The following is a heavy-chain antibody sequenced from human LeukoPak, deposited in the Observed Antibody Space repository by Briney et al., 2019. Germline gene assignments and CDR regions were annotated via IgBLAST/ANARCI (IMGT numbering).Heavy chain of an antibody. CDR3: ARVNTLIRGIGWFDP. CDR1: GASISSYF. Sequence: PSETLSLTCTVSGASISSYFWTWIRQSPGKGLEWIGYISNIGSTNYNPSLKSRVTISGDTSKNQFSLKLSSVTAADTAVYYCARVNTLIRGIGWFDPWGQGILVTVSS. D-gene: IGHD3-10*01. CDR2: ISNIGST. J-gene: IGHJ5*02. V-gene: IGHV4-59*12.